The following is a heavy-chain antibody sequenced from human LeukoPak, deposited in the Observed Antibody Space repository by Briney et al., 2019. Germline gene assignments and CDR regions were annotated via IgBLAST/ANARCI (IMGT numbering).Heavy chain of an antibody. Sequence: SGGSLRLSCAASGFTLSSYAMNWVRQAPGKGLEWVSGISGSGGITYYADSVKGRFTVSRDNSKNTLYLQMNSLRAEDTAIYYCAKNDYGDYWGQGTLVAVSS. V-gene: IGHV3-23*01. J-gene: IGHJ4*02. CDR1: GFTLSSYA. CDR2: ISGSGGIT. CDR3: AKNDYGDY.